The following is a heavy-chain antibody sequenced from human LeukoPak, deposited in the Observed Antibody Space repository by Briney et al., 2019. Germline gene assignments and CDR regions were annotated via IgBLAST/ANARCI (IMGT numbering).Heavy chain of an antibody. V-gene: IGHV3-30*02. D-gene: IGHD6-19*01. Sequence: GGSLRLSCAASGFTFSSYGMHWVRQAPGKGLEWVAFIRYDGSNKYYADSVKGRFTISRDNSKNTLYLQMNSLRAEDTAVYYCARGSGQWLVLYYFDYWGQGTLVTVSS. CDR3: ARGSGQWLVLYYFDY. J-gene: IGHJ4*02. CDR2: IRYDGSNK. CDR1: GFTFSSYG.